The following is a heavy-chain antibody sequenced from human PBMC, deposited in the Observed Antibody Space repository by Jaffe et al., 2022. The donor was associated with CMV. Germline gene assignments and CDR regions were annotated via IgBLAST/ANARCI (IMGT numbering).Heavy chain of an antibody. CDR3: ARHSKPVNYDFWSGYNYYYYMDV. J-gene: IGHJ6*03. Sequence: EVQLVQSGAEVKKPGESLKISCKGSGYSFTSYWIGWVRQMPGKGLEWMGIIYPGDSDTRYSPSFQGQVTISADKSISTAYLQWSSLKASDTAMYYCARHSKPVNYDFWSGYNYYYYMDVWGKGTTVTVSS. V-gene: IGHV5-51*01. CDR2: IYPGDSDT. D-gene: IGHD3-3*01. CDR1: GYSFTSYW.